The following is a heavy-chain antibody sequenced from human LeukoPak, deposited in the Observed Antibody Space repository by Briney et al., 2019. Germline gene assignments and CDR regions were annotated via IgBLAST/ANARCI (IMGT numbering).Heavy chain of an antibody. Sequence: SESLSLTCTVSGGSISSYYWGWIRQPPGKGLEWIGSMYHSGSTYYNPSLKSRVTISVDTSKNQFSLKLSSVTAADTAVYYCASGRGVGGYSYGFWGQPTRKATRYYMDVWGKGTTVTVSS. CDR1: GGSISSYY. CDR2: MYHSGST. CDR3: ASGRGVGGYSYGFWGQPTRKATRYYMDV. J-gene: IGHJ6*03. D-gene: IGHD5-18*01. V-gene: IGHV4-39*07.